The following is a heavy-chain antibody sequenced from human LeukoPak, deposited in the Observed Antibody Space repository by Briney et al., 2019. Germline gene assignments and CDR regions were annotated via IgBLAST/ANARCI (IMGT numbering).Heavy chain of an antibody. CDR1: GGTFSSYA. CDR2: IIPIFGTA. CDR3: ARGFAGTDVDYYMDV. V-gene: IGHV1-69*13. D-gene: IGHD6-13*01. J-gene: IGHJ6*03. Sequence: ASVKVSCKASGGTFSSYAISWVRQAPGRGREWMGGIIPIFGTANYAQKFQGRVTITADESTSTAYMELSSLRSEDTAVYYCARGFAGTDVDYYMDVWGKGTTVTVSS.